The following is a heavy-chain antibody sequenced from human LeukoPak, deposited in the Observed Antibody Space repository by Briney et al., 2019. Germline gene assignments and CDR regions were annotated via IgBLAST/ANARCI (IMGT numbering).Heavy chain of an antibody. D-gene: IGHD2-2*01. CDR1: GGTFSSYA. Sequence: GASVKVSCKASGGTFSSYAISWVRQAPGQELEWMGGIIPIFGTANYAQKFQGRVTITADESTSTAYMELSSLRSEDTAVYYCAIRTSKGFDPWGQGTLVTVSS. CDR3: AIRTSKGFDP. V-gene: IGHV1-69*13. J-gene: IGHJ5*02. CDR2: IIPIFGTA.